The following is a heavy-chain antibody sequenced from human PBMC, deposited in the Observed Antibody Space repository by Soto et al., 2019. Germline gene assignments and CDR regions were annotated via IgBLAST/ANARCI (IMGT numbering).Heavy chain of an antibody. CDR1: GFTFRSYA. CDR3: ARERQPNWFDP. V-gene: IGHV3-30-3*01. Sequence: QVQLVESGGGVVQPGRSLRLSCAASGFTFRSYAMYWVRQAPGKGLEWVAVISYDGSNKYYADSVKGRFTISRDNSKNTLYLQMNSLRAEDTAVYYCARERQPNWFDPWGQGTLVTVSS. D-gene: IGHD6-13*01. J-gene: IGHJ5*02. CDR2: ISYDGSNK.